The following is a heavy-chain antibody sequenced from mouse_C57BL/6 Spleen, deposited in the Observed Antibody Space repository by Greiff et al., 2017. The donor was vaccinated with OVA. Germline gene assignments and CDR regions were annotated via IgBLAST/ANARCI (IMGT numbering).Heavy chain of an antibody. CDR3: ASYYGSSHWYFDV. D-gene: IGHD1-1*01. J-gene: IGHJ1*03. CDR1: GFSLTSYG. CDR2: IWSGGST. V-gene: IGHV2-2*01. Sequence: VKLQESGPGLVQPSQSLPITCTVSGFSLTSYGVHWVRQSPGKGLEWLGVIWSGGSTDYNAAFISRLSISKDNSKSQVFFKMNSLQADDTAIYYCASYYGSSHWYFDVWGTGTTVTVSS.